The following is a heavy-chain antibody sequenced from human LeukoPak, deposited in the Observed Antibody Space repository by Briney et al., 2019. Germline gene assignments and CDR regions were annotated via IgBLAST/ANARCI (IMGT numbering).Heavy chain of an antibody. J-gene: IGHJ4*02. CDR3: ARLGEPQGLVPDY. V-gene: IGHV1-18*01. CDR1: GYTFTSYG. D-gene: IGHD6-19*01. CDR2: ISAYNGNT. Sequence: ASVKVSCKASGYTFTSYGVSWVRQAPGQGLKWMGWISAYNGNTNYAQKLQGRVTMTTDTSTSTAYMELSSLRSEDTAVYYCARLGEPQGLVPDYWGQGTLVTVSS.